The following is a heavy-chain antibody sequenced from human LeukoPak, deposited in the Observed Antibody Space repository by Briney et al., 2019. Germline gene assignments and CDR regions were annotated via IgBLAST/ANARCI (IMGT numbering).Heavy chain of an antibody. CDR1: GGTFSSYA. CDR2: IIPIFGTA. Sequence: SVKVSCKASGGTFSSYAISWVRQAPGQGLEWMGGIIPIFGTANYAQKFQGSVTITADESTSTAYMELSSLRSEDTAVYYCARVEGGLLWFGEGTAFDIWGQGTMVTVSS. D-gene: IGHD3-10*01. CDR3: ARVEGGLLWFGEGTAFDI. J-gene: IGHJ3*02. V-gene: IGHV1-69*13.